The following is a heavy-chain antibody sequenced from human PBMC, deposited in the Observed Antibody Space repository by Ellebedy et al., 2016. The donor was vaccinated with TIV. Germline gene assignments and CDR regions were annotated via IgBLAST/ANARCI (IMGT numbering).Heavy chain of an antibody. CDR1: GFTFRSYS. CDR2: IYQDGSMQ. J-gene: IGHJ3*02. CDR3: ATDGSYGDYLSPAHAFEN. Sequence: GGSLRLSCAASGFTFRSYSMSWVRQAPGKGLQGVASIYQDGSMQYYVGSVQGRFTISRDNAKNSLYLQMNSLRAEDTAVYYCATDGSYGDYLSPAHAFENWGQGTVVIVSS. V-gene: IGHV3-7*01. D-gene: IGHD4-17*01.